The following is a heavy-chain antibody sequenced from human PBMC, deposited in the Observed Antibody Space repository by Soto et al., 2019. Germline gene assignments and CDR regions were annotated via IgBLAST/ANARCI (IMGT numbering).Heavy chain of an antibody. J-gene: IGHJ3*02. V-gene: IGHV2-5*02. Sequence: QITLKESGPTLVKPTQTLTLTCTLSGFSFSTSGMAVGWIRQPPGKAPECLALIFWDGDKRYSPSLKTRLTLTKDTSENQVVLTMTNMDPVDSGTYYWAFRRNLGPTGGAFDIWGRGTEVTVSS. CDR1: GFSFSTSGMA. CDR2: IFWDGDK. D-gene: IGHD3-16*01. CDR3: AFRRNLGPTGGAFDI.